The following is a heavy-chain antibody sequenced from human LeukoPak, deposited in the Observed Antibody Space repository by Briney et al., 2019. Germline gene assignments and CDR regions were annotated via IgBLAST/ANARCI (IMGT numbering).Heavy chain of an antibody. CDR2: ISYDGSNK. CDR1: GFTFSSYG. CDR3: AKDKIPAAISSPPGY. V-gene: IGHV3-30*18. D-gene: IGHD2-2*02. J-gene: IGHJ4*02. Sequence: GRSLRLSCAASGFTFSSYGMPWVRQAPGKGLEWVAVISYDGSNKYYADSVKGRFTISRDNSKNTLYLQMNSLRAEDTAVYYCAKDKIPAAISSPPGYWGQGTLVTVSS.